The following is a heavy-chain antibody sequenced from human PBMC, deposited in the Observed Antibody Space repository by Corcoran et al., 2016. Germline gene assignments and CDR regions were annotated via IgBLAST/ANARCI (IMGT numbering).Heavy chain of an antibody. CDR1: GGTFSSYA. V-gene: IGHV1-69*01. Sequence: QVQLVQSGAEVKKPGSSVKVSCKASGGTFSSYAISWVRQAPGQGLEWMGGIIPIFGTANYAQKFQGRVTITADESTSTASMELSSQRSEDTVVYYCARTRKGQQLVGGDFDYCGQGTLVTVSS. D-gene: IGHD6-13*01. CDR3: ARTRKGQQLVGGDFDY. J-gene: IGHJ4*02. CDR2: IIPIFGTA.